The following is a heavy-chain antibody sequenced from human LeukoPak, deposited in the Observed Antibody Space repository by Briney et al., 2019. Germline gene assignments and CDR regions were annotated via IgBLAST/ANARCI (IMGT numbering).Heavy chain of an antibody. D-gene: IGHD3-10*01. J-gene: IGHJ5*02. V-gene: IGHV1-69*04. CDR1: GGTFSSYA. CDR2: IIPILGIA. CDR3: ARDRAGHVYGSGSYSVPRFDP. Sequence: GASVKVSCKASGGTFSSYAISWVRQAPGQGLEWMGRIIPILGIANYAQKFQGRVMITADKSTSTAYMELSSLRSEDTAVYYCARDRAGHVYGSGSYSVPRFDPWGQGTLVTVSS.